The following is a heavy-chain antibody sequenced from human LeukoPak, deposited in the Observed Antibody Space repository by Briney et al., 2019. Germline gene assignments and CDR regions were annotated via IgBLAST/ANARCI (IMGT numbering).Heavy chain of an antibody. V-gene: IGHV4-59*01. D-gene: IGHD1-14*01. CDR1: GGSISSYY. CDR3: AREWEPRGAYGMDV. Sequence: PSETLSLTCTVSGGSISSYYWSWIRQPPGKGLEWIGYIYYSGSTNYNPSLKSQVTISVDTSKNQFSLKLSSVTAADTAVYYCAREWEPRGAYGMDVWGQGTTVTVSS. CDR2: IYYSGST. J-gene: IGHJ6*02.